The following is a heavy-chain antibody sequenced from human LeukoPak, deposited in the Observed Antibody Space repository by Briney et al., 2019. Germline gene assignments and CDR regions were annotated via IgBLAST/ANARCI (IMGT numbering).Heavy chain of an antibody. CDR3: ATDYGSGNH. V-gene: IGHV3-33*05. CDR2: ISYDGSNK. J-gene: IGHJ5*02. D-gene: IGHD3-10*01. Sequence: TGGSLRLSCAASGFTFSSYGMHWVRQAPGKGLEWVAVISYDGSNKYYADSVKGRFTISRDNAKNSLYLQMNSLRAEDTAVYYCATDYGSGNHWGQGTLVTVSS. CDR1: GFTFSSYG.